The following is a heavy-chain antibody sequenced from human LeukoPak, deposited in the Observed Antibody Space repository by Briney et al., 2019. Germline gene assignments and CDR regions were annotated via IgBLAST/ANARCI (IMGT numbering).Heavy chain of an antibody. CDR1: GGSISSYY. V-gene: IGHV4-59*01. CDR2: IYYSGST. D-gene: IGHD5-18*01. J-gene: IGHJ6*02. Sequence: SETLSLTCTVSGGSISSYYWSWIRQPPGKGLEWIGYIYYSGSTNYNPSLKSRVTISVDTSKNQFSLKLSSVTAADTAVYYCAREGYSYGYGVYYYGMDVWGQGTTVTVSS. CDR3: AREGYSYGYGVYYYGMDV.